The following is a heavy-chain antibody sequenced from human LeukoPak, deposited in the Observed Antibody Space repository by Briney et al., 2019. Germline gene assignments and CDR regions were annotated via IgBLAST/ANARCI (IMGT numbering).Heavy chain of an antibody. CDR2: MNPNSGNT. Sequence: GASVKVSCKASGYTFTSYDINWVRQATGQGLEWMGWMNPNSGNTGYAQKFQGRVTMTRNTSISTAYMELSSLRSEDTAVYYCARGSPYSSGWYGRSVYYYYMDVWGKGTTVTISS. CDR3: ARGSPYSSGWYGRSVYYYYMDV. V-gene: IGHV1-8*01. D-gene: IGHD6-19*01. CDR1: GYTFTSYD. J-gene: IGHJ6*03.